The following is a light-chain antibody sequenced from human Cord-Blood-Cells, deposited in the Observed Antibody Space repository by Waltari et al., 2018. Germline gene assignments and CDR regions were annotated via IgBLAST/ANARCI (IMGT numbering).Light chain of an antibody. CDR2: EIS. Sequence: DIVMTQTPLSLSVNPGQPASISCKSSQSLLHSDGKTYLSWYLQKPGQSPQLLIYEISSQCSAVPSRYSCRRSGTDFTMKISRLEAENLRVYYVREGILLPITYGQWTRLENK. V-gene: IGKV2-29*01. CDR1: QSLLHSDGKTY. J-gene: IGKJ5*01. CDR3: REGILLPIT.